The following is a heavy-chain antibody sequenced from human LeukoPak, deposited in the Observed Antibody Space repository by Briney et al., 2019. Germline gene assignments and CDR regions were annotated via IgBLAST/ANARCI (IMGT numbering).Heavy chain of an antibody. D-gene: IGHD5-12*01. J-gene: IGHJ4*02. CDR3: ARGGYSFDY. CDR1: GFSLSGDW. CDR2: LHADGNEK. Sequence: PGVSLRLSCAASGFSLSGDWMSWVRQAPGKGLEWVARLHADGNEKNFVGSVQGRFTVSRDNAKNSLYLQMTSLRVEDTAVYYCARGGYSFDYLGQGTLVTVSS. V-gene: IGHV3-7*01.